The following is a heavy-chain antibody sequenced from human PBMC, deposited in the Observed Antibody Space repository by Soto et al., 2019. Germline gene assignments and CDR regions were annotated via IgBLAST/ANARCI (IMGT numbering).Heavy chain of an antibody. Sequence: PGGSLRLSCAVSGLTFSNYAMSWVRQAPGKGLEWVSAISGSGGSTYYADSVKGRFTVSRDNIKNQLFLEMNGLRADDTAVYFCARWNFALDYWGQGALVTVSS. CDR2: ISGSGGST. V-gene: IGHV3-23*01. D-gene: IGHD1-7*01. CDR3: ARWNFALDY. J-gene: IGHJ4*02. CDR1: GLTFSNYA.